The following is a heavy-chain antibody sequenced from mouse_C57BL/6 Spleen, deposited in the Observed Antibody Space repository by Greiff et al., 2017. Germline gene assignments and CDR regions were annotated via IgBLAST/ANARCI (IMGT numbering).Heavy chain of an antibody. J-gene: IGHJ3*01. V-gene: IGHV1-39*01. Sequence: VQLQQSGPELVKPGASVKISCKASGYSFTDYNMNWVKQSNGKSLEWIGVINPNYGTTSYNQKFKGKATLTVDQSSSPAYMQLKSLTSEDTAVYYCAREKGWLLRFAYWGQGTLVTVSA. CDR1: GYSFTDYN. D-gene: IGHD2-3*01. CDR3: AREKGWLLRFAY. CDR2: INPNYGTT.